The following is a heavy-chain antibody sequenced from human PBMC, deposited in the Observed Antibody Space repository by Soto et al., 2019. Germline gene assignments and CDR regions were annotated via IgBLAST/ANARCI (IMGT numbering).Heavy chain of an antibody. CDR3: ARDRTYYYGSGSYYISSWYGMDV. V-gene: IGHV3-30-3*01. J-gene: IGHJ6*02. D-gene: IGHD3-10*01. Sequence: GGSLRLSCAASGFTFSSYAMHWVRQAPGKGLEWVAVISYDGSNKYYADSVKGRFTISRDNSKNTLYLQMNSLRAEDTAVYYCARDRTYYYGSGSYYISSWYGMDVWGQGTTVTVSS. CDR2: ISYDGSNK. CDR1: GFTFSSYA.